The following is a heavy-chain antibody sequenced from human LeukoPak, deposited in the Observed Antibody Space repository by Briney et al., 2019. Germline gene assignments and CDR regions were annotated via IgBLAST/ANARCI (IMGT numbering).Heavy chain of an antibody. V-gene: IGHV3-7*01. J-gene: IGHJ3*02. CDR1: GFTFSSYS. CDR2: IKQDGSEK. D-gene: IGHD2-2*01. Sequence: PGGSLRLSCAASGFTFSSYSMNWVRQAPGKGLEWVSNIKQDGSEKFYVDSVKGRFTISRDNAETPLYLQINSLRAEDTAVYYCAGCISKNCDDAIDIWGHGTMVSVSS. CDR3: AGCISKNCDDAIDI.